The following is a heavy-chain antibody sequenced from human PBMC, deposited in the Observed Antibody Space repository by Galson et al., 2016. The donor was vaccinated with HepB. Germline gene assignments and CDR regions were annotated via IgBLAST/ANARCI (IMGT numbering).Heavy chain of an antibody. CDR1: GFSLTTFGVG. CDR2: IYWDDDK. V-gene: IGHV2-5*02. J-gene: IGHJ4*02. CDR3: AHTSHDPVGNYYFDY. Sequence: PALVKPTQTLSLTCTFSGFSLTTFGVGVGWIRQPPGKALEWLALIYWDDDKRYSPSLKSRLTITKDSSKNQVVLTMTNMGPVDTATYFCAHTSHDPVGNYYFDYWGQGTLVPVSS. D-gene: IGHD4-23*01.